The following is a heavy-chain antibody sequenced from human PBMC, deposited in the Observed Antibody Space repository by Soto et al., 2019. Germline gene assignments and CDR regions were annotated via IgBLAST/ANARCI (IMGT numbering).Heavy chain of an antibody. Sequence: SQTLSLTCAISGDSVSSSSAAWNWIRQSPSRGLEWLGRTYYRSKWYNDYAVSVKSRITINPDTSKNQFSLQLNSVTPEDTAVYYCARERAAFIAVASNWFDPWGQGTLVTVSS. V-gene: IGHV6-1*01. CDR2: TYYRSKWYN. CDR3: ARERAAFIAVASNWFDP. CDR1: GDSVSSSSAA. J-gene: IGHJ5*02. D-gene: IGHD6-19*01.